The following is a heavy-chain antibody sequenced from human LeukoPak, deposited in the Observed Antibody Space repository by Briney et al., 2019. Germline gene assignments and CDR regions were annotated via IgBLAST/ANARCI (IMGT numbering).Heavy chain of an antibody. CDR1: GFPFSSYW. V-gene: IGHV3-7*01. D-gene: IGHD6-25*01. Sequence: GGSLRLSCVASGFPFSSYWMTWVRQASGKGLEWVDNIKQDGSKKSYVDSVKGRFTISRDNAKNSLYLQMNSLRAEDTAVYYCARDGSGGYWGQGTLVTVSS. CDR2: IKQDGSKK. CDR3: ARDGSGGY. J-gene: IGHJ4*02.